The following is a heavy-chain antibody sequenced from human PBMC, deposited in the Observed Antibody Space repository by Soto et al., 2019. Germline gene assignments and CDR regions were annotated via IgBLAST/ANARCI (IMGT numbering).Heavy chain of an antibody. CDR3: ARYRREAVAGYTLDN. V-gene: IGHV4-59*01. J-gene: IGHJ4*02. CDR2: VYNSGST. D-gene: IGHD6-13*01. CDR1: GGSISSNY. Sequence: SETLSLTCTVSGGSISSNYWTWIRQPPGKGLEWIGYVYNSGSTNYNPSLKSRVTISEDTSKSQFSLKVNSMTTADTAVYYCARYRREAVAGYTLDNWGQGILVTVSS.